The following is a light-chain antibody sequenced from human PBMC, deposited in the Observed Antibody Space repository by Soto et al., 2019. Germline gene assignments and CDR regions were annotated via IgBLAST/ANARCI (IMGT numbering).Light chain of an antibody. J-gene: IGKJ1*01. CDR3: QQYKSWRT. CDR2: GAS. CDR1: QSLRSS. V-gene: IGKV3-15*01. Sequence: ETMMTQSPDTLSVSLGERATLSCMASQSLRSSLAWYQQKPGQAPRLLIYGASTRAAGIPARFSGSGSGTEFTLTISALQSEDFGIYYCQQYKSWRTFGQGTKVDIK.